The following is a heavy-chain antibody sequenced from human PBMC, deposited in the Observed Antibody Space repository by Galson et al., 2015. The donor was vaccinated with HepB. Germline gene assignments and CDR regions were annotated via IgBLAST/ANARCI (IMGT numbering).Heavy chain of an antibody. J-gene: IGHJ6*02. Sequence: QSGAEVKKPGASVKVSCKASGYTFTSYDINWVRQATGQGLEWMGWMNPNSGNTGYAQKFQGRVTMTRDTSISTAYMELSRLRSDDTAVYNCARAPPPRKVVVAAKNLYCCYGMDVWGQGTTVTVSS. V-gene: IGHV1-8*01. CDR1: GYTFTSYD. CDR2: MNPNSGNT. CDR3: ARAPPPRKVVVAAKNLYCCYGMDV. D-gene: IGHD2-15*01.